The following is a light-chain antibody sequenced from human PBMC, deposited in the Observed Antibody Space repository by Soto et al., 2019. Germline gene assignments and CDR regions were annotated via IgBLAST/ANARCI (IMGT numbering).Light chain of an antibody. CDR2: AAS. CDR1: QSISSSD. J-gene: IGKJ1*01. Sequence: VLTHSPGTLALSPGERATRSCRASQSISSSDLAWYQHRPGQAPRLLIYAASSRATGIPVRFSGSGSGTDFTLSISRLEPEDFAVYYCQHYGSSSWTFGQGTKVDIK. CDR3: QHYGSSSWT. V-gene: IGKV3-20*01.